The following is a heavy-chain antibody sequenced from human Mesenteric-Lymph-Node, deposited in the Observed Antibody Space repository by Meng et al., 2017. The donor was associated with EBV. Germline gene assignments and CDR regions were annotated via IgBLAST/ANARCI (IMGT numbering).Heavy chain of an antibody. Sequence: VQVGQSGADLKKSGASVKVSCKAYGYTFTDYAMNWVRQDPGQGLESMGWINTNTGNPTYAQGFTGRFVFSLDTSVSTAYLQISSLKSEDTAVYYCARAAGDDYGDYFDYWGQGTLVTVSS. CDR3: ARAAGDDYGDYFDY. V-gene: IGHV7-4-1*02. J-gene: IGHJ4*02. CDR1: GYTFTDYA. CDR2: INTNTGNP. D-gene: IGHD4-17*01.